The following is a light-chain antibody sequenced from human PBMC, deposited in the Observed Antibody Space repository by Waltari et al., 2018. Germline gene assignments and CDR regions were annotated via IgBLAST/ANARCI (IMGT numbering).Light chain of an antibody. J-gene: IGKJ3*01. CDR2: DAS. CDR3: QEYSSFPPGFS. Sequence: DVQMTQSPSSLSASVGDRVTITCRASRDIDNYLNWYQQKPGEAPKLLIYDASNLQTGVTSRFRGSGSGTEFIFTISSLQPEDLATYYCQEYSSFPPGFSFGPGT. CDR1: RDIDNY. V-gene: IGKV1-33*01.